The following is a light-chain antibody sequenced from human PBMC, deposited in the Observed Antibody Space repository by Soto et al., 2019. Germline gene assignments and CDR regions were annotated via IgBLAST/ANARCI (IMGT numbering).Light chain of an antibody. CDR2: GAS. CDR1: QSIDNNH. Sequence: EIVLTQSPGTLSLSPGERVTLSCRASQSIDNNHLAWYQQKPGQAPRVLIYGASIRATGIPDRFSGSGSETSFTLTISRLEPEDFAGYYCQQYSSWPPITFGQGTKGDIK. V-gene: IGKV3-20*01. J-gene: IGKJ2*01. CDR3: QQYSSWPPIT.